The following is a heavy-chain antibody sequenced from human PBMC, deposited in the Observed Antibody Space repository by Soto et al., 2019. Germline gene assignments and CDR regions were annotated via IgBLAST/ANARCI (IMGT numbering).Heavy chain of an antibody. CDR3: ARGYYDSRGQSNTFDV. Sequence: SETLSLTCTVSGASISSSYWSWIRQSPGKGLEWIGYVHYSGGTKDNPSLNGRVSLSIDTSKNQFSLKLSSVAAADTAVYYCARGYYDSRGQSNTFDVWGQGTMVSVSS. CDR1: GASISSSY. V-gene: IGHV4-59*01. CDR2: VHYSGGT. D-gene: IGHD3-22*01. J-gene: IGHJ3*01.